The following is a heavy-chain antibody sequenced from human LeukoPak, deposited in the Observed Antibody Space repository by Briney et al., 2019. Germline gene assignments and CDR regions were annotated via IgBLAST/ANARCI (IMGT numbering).Heavy chain of an antibody. CDR1: GFTFSDTW. D-gene: IGHD2-2*01. CDR2: IRSDGSDT. J-gene: IGHJ4*02. Sequence: PGGSLRLSCAASGFTFSDTWMLWVRQAPGEGLVWVSRIRSDGSDTRYAESVKGRFTISRDNAENSLYLQMNSLRAEDTAVYYCARDFPKYCSSTSCTTLFDYWGQGTLVTVSS. V-gene: IGHV3-74*01. CDR3: ARDFPKYCSSTSCTTLFDY.